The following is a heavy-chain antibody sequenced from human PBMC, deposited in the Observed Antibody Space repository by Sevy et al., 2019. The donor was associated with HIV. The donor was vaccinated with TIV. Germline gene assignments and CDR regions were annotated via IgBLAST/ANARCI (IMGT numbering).Heavy chain of an antibody. D-gene: IGHD6-19*01. CDR3: ARPDLSGWYFDF. V-gene: IGHV3-48*01. CDR1: GFTFSSYS. CDR2: ISSSSDSSSSL. J-gene: IGHJ4*01. Sequence: GGSLRLSCVASGFTFSSYSMNWVRQAPGKELEWVSYISSSSDSSSSLYYADSVKGRFSISRDNAKNSVHLQMTSLRVEDTAVYYCARPDLSGWYFDFWGHGTLVTVSS.